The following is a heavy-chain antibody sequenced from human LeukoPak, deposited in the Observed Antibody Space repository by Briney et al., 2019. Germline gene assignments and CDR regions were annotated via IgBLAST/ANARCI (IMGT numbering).Heavy chain of an antibody. V-gene: IGHV1-46*01. J-gene: IGHJ1*01. CDR1: GYTFTSYY. D-gene: IGHD3-9*01. CDR2: INPSGGST. Sequence: ASVKVSCKASGYTFTSYYTHWVRQASGQGLEWMGIINPSGGSTSYAQKFQGRVTMTRDTSTSTVYMELSSLRSEDTAVYYCARGRYDILTGYPAEYFQHWGQGTLVTVSS. CDR3: ARGRYDILTGYPAEYFQH.